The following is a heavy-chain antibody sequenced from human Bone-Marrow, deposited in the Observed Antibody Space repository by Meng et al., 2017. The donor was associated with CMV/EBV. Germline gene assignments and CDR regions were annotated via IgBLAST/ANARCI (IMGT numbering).Heavy chain of an antibody. CDR1: GFTLSSFA. D-gene: IGHD1-26*01. CDR3: CRVRWEVRYFDF. J-gene: IGHJ4*02. CDR2: ISGSGAYT. Sequence: AASGFTLSSFAMSWVRQAPGKGLEWVSSISGSGAYTYHADSVKGRFTISRDNSKNTLYLQVNSLRAEDTAVYYCCRVRWEVRYFDFWGQGTLVTVSS. V-gene: IGHV3-23*01.